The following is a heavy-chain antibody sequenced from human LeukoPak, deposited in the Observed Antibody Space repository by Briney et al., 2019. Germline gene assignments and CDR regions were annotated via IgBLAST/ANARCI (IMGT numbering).Heavy chain of an antibody. J-gene: IGHJ4*02. CDR1: GGSFSGYY. Sequence: SETLSLTCAVYGGSFSGYYWSWIRQPPGKELEWIGEINHSGSTNYNPSLKSRVTISVDTSKNQFSLKLSSVTAADTAVYYCARHVSYDILTGPYQNTAFDYWGQGTLVTVSS. CDR2: INHSGST. V-gene: IGHV4-34*01. CDR3: ARHVSYDILTGPYQNTAFDY. D-gene: IGHD3-9*01.